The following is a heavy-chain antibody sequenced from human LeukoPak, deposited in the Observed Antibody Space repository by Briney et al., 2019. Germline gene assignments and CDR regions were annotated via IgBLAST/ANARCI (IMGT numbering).Heavy chain of an antibody. CDR2: INPNSGGT. D-gene: IGHD4-17*01. CDR1: GYTFTGYY. CDR3: AREMTTVTTDYYYYYMDV. V-gene: IGHV1-2*02. Sequence: ASVKVSCKASGYTFTGYYMHWVRQAPGQGLEWMGWINPNSGGTNYAQKFQGRVTMTRDTSISTAYMELSRLRSDDTAVYYCAREMTTVTTDYYYYYMDVWGKGTTVTVSS. J-gene: IGHJ6*03.